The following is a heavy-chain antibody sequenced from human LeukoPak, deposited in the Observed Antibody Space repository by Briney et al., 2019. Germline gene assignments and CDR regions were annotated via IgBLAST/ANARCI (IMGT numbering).Heavy chain of an antibody. Sequence: SETLSLTCAVYGGSFSGYYWSWIRQPPGKGLEWIGEINHSGSTNYNPSLKSRVTISVDTSKNQFSLKLSSVTAADTAVYYCARREYSSSPFYYYYYMDVWGKGTTVTVS. D-gene: IGHD6-6*01. CDR1: GGSFSGYY. V-gene: IGHV4-34*01. CDR2: INHSGST. J-gene: IGHJ6*03. CDR3: ARREYSSSPFYYYYYMDV.